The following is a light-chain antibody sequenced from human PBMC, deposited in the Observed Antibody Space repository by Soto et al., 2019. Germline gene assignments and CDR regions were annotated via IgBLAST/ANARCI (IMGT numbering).Light chain of an antibody. V-gene: IGKV1-5*03. Sequence: DIQMTQSPSTVSASVGDRVTITCRASQNVNGWLAWYQQKPGKAPKLLINKAYTLESGVPSRFSGRGFGTELTLTISSLQTDDFATYYCQQYDTRCTFGQGTKVDIK. CDR1: QNVNGW. CDR2: KAY. J-gene: IGKJ1*01. CDR3: QQYDTRCT.